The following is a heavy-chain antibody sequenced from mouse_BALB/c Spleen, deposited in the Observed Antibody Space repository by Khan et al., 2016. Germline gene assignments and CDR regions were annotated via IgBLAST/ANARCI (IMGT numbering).Heavy chain of an antibody. CDR3: ARGDYVLFAY. CDR2: IDPANGNT. J-gene: IGHJ3*01. Sequence: VQLQQSGAELVKPGASVKLSCTASGFNIQDTYMHWVKQRPEQGLEWIGRIDPANGNTKFDPKFQGKATITADTSSNTAYLQLSSLTSEDTAGYYCARGDYVLFAYGNRGTLVTVS. V-gene: IGHV14-3*02. D-gene: IGHD2-4*01. CDR1: GFNIQDTY.